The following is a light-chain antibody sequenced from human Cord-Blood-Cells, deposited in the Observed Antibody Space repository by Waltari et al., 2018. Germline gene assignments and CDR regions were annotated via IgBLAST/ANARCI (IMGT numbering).Light chain of an antibody. CDR1: QSVLYSSNNKNY. J-gene: IGKJ1*01. Sequence: DIVMTQSPDSLAVSLGERATINCKSSQSVLYSSNNKNYLAWYQQKPRQSPKLLIYWASTRESGVPDRFSGSGSGTDFTLTISSLQAEDVAVYYCQQYYSTPRTFGQGTKVEIK. CDR2: WAS. V-gene: IGKV4-1*01. CDR3: QQYYSTPRT.